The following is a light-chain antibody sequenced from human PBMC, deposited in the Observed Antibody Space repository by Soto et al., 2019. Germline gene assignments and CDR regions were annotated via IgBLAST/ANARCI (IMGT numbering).Light chain of an antibody. J-gene: IGKJ5*01. Sequence: DIVMTQTTLSSPVTLGQPVSISCRSSQSLVHSDGDTYLSWLKQRPVQPLRLLIYKVSNRFCGVQDRVSGSGAGTDFTLKIIRVDDEDVGVYYCMQASPFRTFGQGTRLQIK. V-gene: IGKV2-24*01. CDR3: MQASPFRT. CDR2: KVS. CDR1: QSLVHSDGDTY.